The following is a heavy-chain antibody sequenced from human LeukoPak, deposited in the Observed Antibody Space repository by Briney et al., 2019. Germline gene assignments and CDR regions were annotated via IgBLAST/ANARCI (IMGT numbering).Heavy chain of an antibody. D-gene: IGHD5-24*01. Sequence: GGSLRLSCAASGLTFSRYDLSWVRQAPGKGLECVSTIGRGVGSTYYADSVKGRFTISRDNSKNTLYLQMNSLRAEDTAVYYCARAVEMATTHPDAFDIWGQGTMVTVSS. V-gene: IGHV3-23*01. CDR3: ARAVEMATTHPDAFDI. CDR2: IGRGVGST. CDR1: GLTFSRYD. J-gene: IGHJ3*02.